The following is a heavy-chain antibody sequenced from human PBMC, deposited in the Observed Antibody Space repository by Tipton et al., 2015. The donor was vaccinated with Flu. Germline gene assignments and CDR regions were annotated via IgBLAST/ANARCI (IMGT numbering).Heavy chain of an antibody. D-gene: IGHD1-14*01. CDR2: IKQDGSEK. CDR3: SRVGLRYAMRAGKTPASWYFVL. Sequence: SLRLSCTASGFIFGTYWMTWVRQAPGKGREWVANIKQDGSEKYYVDSVKGRFSISRDNAKSSLFLQMNSLRGEDTAVYYCSRVGLRYAMRAGKTPASWYFVLGGRGTLVTVSS. V-gene: IGHV3-7*03. CDR1: GFIFGTYW. J-gene: IGHJ2*01.